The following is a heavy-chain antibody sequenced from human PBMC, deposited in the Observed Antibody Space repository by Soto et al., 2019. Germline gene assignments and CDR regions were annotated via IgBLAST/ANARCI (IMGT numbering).Heavy chain of an antibody. V-gene: IGHV3-23*01. J-gene: IGHJ3*01. Sequence: GGSLRLSCVASGITSSSYAMGWVRQAPGRGLEWVSGISGNGGSSYYAGAVKGRFTISRDNSKNTLYLQMNNLTVEDTAVYYCAKRLFAVVVVGGYDVWGQGTKVTVSS. D-gene: IGHD3-3*01. CDR3: AKRLFAVVVVGGYDV. CDR2: ISGNGGSS. CDR1: GITSSSYA.